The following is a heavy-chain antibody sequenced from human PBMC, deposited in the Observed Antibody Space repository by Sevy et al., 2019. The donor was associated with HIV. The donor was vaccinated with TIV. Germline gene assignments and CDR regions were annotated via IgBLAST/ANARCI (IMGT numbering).Heavy chain of an antibody. CDR1: VFTFSSYS. D-gene: IGHD3-22*01. V-gene: IGHV3-48*02. CDR2: ISRSSSTI. Sequence: GGSLRLSCAASVFTFSSYSRNWVRQAPGKGLEWVSYISRSSSTIYYADSVKGRFTISRDNAKNSLYLQMNSLRDEDTAVYYCARERKMYDSSGYYFHFDYWGQGTLVTVSS. J-gene: IGHJ4*02. CDR3: ARERKMYDSSGYYFHFDY.